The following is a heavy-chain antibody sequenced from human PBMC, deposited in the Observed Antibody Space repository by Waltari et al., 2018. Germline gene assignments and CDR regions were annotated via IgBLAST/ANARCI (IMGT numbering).Heavy chain of an antibody. CDR1: GFIFSSYG. V-gene: IGHV3-33*01. CDR2: IWYDGSNK. D-gene: IGHD3-9*01. Sequence: QVQLVESGGGVVQPGRSLRLSCAASGFIFSSYGMHWVRQAPGKGLEWVAVIWYDGSNKHYGDSVKGRFTISRDNSKNTLYLQMHSLRAEDTAVYYCARVYLTGYQFYGMDVWGQGTTVTVSS. J-gene: IGHJ6*02. CDR3: ARVYLTGYQFYGMDV.